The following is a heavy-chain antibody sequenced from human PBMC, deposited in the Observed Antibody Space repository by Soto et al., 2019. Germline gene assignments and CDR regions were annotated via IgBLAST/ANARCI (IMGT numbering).Heavy chain of an antibody. Sequence: SPTLSLTCAISGDSVSSNSAAWNWIRQSPSRGLEWLGRTCYRSKWYNDYAVSVKSRITINPDTSKNQFSLQLNSVTPEDTAVYYCPRDRRYSSSWYNWFDPWGQGTLVTVSS. J-gene: IGHJ5*02. V-gene: IGHV6-1*01. D-gene: IGHD6-13*01. CDR1: GDSVSSNSAA. CDR3: PRDRRYSSSWYNWFDP. CDR2: TCYRSKWYN.